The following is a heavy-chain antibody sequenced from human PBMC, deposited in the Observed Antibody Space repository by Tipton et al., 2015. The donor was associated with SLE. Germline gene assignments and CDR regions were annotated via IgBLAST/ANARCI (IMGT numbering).Heavy chain of an antibody. CDR1: GGSISNSDYF. D-gene: IGHD6-13*01. CDR2: IHYSGST. J-gene: IGHJ4*02. CDR3: AREGAAAGSLLDY. V-gene: IGHV4-39*07. Sequence: TLSLTCTVSGGSISNSDYFWGWVRQSPEKGLEWIGIIHYSGSTYYNPSLKSRVTISVDTSKNQFSLKLTSVTAADTAVYYCAREGAAAGSLLDYWGQGTLVTVSS.